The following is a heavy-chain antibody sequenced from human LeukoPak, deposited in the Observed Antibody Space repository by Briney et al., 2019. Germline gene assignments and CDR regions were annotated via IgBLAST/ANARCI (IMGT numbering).Heavy chain of an antibody. CDR2: IKQDGSEK. Sequence: GGSLRLSCAASGFTFSSYWMSWVHQAPGKGLEWVANIKQDGSEKYYVDSVKGRFTISRDNAKNSLYLQMNSLRAEDTAVYYCARIILWYGRSDAFDIWGQGTMVTVSS. CDR1: GFTFSSYW. V-gene: IGHV3-7*03. D-gene: IGHD3-10*01. CDR3: ARIILWYGRSDAFDI. J-gene: IGHJ3*02.